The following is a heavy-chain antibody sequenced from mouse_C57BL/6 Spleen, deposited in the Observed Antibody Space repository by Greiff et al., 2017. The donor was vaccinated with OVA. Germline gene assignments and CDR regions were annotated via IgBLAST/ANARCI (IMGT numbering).Heavy chain of an antibody. J-gene: IGHJ1*03. D-gene: IGHD4-1*01. CDR1: GFTFSSYA. CDR2: ISDGGSYT. Sequence: EVKLMESGGGLVKPGGSLKLSCAASGFTFSSYAMSWVRQTPEKRLEWVATISDGGSYTYYPDNVKGRFTISRDNAKNNLYLQMSHLKSEDTAMYYCARRLTGTRYFDVWGTGTTVTVSS. V-gene: IGHV5-4*03. CDR3: ARRLTGTRYFDV.